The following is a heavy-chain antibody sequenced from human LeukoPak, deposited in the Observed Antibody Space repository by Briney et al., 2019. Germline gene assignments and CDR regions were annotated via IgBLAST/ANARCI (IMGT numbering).Heavy chain of an antibody. V-gene: IGHV3-30-3*01. CDR3: AKDDDFWSGYYDY. J-gene: IGHJ4*02. CDR2: ISYDGSNK. Sequence: GGSLRLSCAASGFTFSSYAMHWVRQAPGKGLEWVAVISYDGSNKYYAGSVKGRFTISRDNSKNTLYLQMNSLRAEDTAVYYCAKDDDFWSGYYDYWGQGTLVTVSS. D-gene: IGHD3-3*01. CDR1: GFTFSSYA.